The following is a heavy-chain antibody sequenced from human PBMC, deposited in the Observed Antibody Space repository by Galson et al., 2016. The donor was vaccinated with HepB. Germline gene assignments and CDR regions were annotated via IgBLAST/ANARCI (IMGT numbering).Heavy chain of an antibody. V-gene: IGHV3-33*01. CDR3: TRDPYDDSNEYFQH. Sequence: SLRLSCATSGFTFSRYGIHWVRQAPGKGLEWVAVIGYDETNINYKDSVRGRFTISRDNSKNMAYLQMNSLRVEDTAVYYCTRDPYDDSNEYFQHWGQGTLVTVAS. CDR2: IGYDETNI. CDR1: GFTFSRYG. D-gene: IGHD3-16*01. J-gene: IGHJ1*01.